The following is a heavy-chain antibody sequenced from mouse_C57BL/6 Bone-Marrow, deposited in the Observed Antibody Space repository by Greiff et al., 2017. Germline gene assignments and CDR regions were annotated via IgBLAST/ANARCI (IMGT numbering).Heavy chain of an antibody. CDR2: IYPRSGNT. CDR1: GYTFTSYG. CDR3: ARDRVYYYGSSKDY. D-gene: IGHD1-1*01. V-gene: IGHV1-81*01. J-gene: IGHJ2*01. Sequence: VQLQQSGAELARPGASVKLSCKASGYTFTSYGISWVKQRTGQGLEWIGEIYPRSGNTYYNEKFKGKATLTADKSSSTEYMGLRSLTSGDAAVYFCARDRVYYYGSSKDYWGQGTTLTVSS.